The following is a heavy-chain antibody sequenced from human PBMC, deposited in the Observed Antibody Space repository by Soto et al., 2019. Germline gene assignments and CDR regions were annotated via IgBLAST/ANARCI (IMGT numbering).Heavy chain of an antibody. CDR3: ARGFYTDY. CDR1: GFNFSRSW. J-gene: IGHJ4*02. D-gene: IGHD3-3*01. Sequence: LRLSCEASGFNFSRSWMSWARQAPGKGLEWVANMKEDGSEKYYADSVRGRFTISRDNAKNSVHLQMNSLRVEDTAVYSCARGFYTDYWGQGALVTVSS. V-gene: IGHV3-7*01. CDR2: MKEDGSEK.